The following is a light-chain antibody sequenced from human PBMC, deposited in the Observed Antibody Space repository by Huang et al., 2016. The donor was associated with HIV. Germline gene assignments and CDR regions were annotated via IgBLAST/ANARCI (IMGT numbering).Light chain of an antibody. V-gene: IGKV1-39*01. CDR1: QSITTY. Sequence: DIQMTQSPSFLSASVGDRVTITCRASQSITTYLNWYQQRQGKAPRLLIYAASSMQSGVPARLSGSGSGTDFPLTITSLQPEDFAIYYGQQSFTTSFTFGPGTKVDV. CDR3: QQSFTTSFT. J-gene: IGKJ3*01. CDR2: AAS.